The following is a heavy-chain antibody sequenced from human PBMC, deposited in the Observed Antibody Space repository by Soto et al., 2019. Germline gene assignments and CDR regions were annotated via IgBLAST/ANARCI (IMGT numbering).Heavy chain of an antibody. D-gene: IGHD3-16*01. Sequence: EVQLLDSGGGLVQPGGSLRLSCAASGFTFSNYAMTWVRQGPGTGLEWVSGISGSGGRSYYADSVKGRFTISRDNSKSTLYLQMNSLRAEDTAVYYCAKAYFVWSSEQPYYFDYWCQGTLVTVSS. CDR1: GFTFSNYA. V-gene: IGHV3-23*01. J-gene: IGHJ4*02. CDR3: AKAYFVWSSEQPYYFDY. CDR2: ISGSGGRS.